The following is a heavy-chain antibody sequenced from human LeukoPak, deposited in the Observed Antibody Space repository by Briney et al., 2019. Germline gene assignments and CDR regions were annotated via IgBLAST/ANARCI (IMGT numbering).Heavy chain of an antibody. D-gene: IGHD1-1*01. CDR2: ISSTGGST. CDR3: AKANWNDPDY. V-gene: IGHV3-23*01. J-gene: IGHJ4*02. Sequence: GGSLRLSCAASGXTFSSYAMIWVRQAPGKGLEWVSGISSTGGSTHYADSVKGRFTISRDNSKNTLYLQMNSLRAEDTAVYYCAKANWNDPDYWGQGTLVTVSS. CDR1: GXTFSSYA.